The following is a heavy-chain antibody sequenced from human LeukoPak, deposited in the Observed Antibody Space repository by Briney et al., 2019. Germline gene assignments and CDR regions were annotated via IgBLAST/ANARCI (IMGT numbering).Heavy chain of an antibody. CDR1: GYTFTTYA. J-gene: IGHJ4*02. V-gene: IGHV7-4-1*02. CDR3: ARSMYGIAAAGTVPFDY. CDR2: INTNTGNP. D-gene: IGHD6-13*01. Sequence: GASVKVFCKASGYTFTTYAMNWVRQAPGQGLEWMGWINTNTGNPTYAQGFTGRFVFSLDTSVSTAYLQISSLKAEDTAVYHCARSMYGIAAAGTVPFDYWGQGTLVTVSS.